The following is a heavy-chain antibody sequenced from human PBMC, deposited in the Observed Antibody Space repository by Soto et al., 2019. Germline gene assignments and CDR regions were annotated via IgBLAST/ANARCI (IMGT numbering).Heavy chain of an antibody. CDR1: GFTFSSYA. V-gene: IGHV3-23*01. J-gene: IGHJ6*02. D-gene: IGHD3-16*02. Sequence: EVQLLESGGGLVQPGGSLRLSCAASGFTFSSYAMSWVRQAPGKGLEWVSAISGSGGSTYYADSVKGRFTISRDNSKNMLHLQVNGLRAEETAVYYCAHDEGLSYYYYGMDVWGHGTTVTVSS. CDR3: AHDEGLSYYYYGMDV. CDR2: ISGSGGST.